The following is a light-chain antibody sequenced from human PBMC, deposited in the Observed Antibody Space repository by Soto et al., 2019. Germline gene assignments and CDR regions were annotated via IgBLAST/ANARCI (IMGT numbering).Light chain of an antibody. CDR1: SSDVGAYKY. CDR3: TSYVGNDIWV. Sequence: QSVLTQPPSASGSPGQSVTISCTGTSSDVGAYKYVSWYQQYPGKAPKLMNYEVTKRPSGVPDRFSGSKSGNTASLTVSGLQAEDEADYYCTSYVGNDIWVFGGGTKLTVL. V-gene: IGLV2-8*01. J-gene: IGLJ3*02. CDR2: EVT.